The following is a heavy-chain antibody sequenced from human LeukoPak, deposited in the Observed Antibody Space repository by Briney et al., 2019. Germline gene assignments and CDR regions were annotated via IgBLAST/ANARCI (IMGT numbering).Heavy chain of an antibody. J-gene: IGHJ4*02. V-gene: IGHV3-33*06. Sequence: PGRSLRLSCAASGFTFSTYGIHWVRQAPGKGLEWVAVIWYDGSNKYYADSVKGRFTISRDNSKNTLYLQMNSLRAEDTAVYYCAKDLAAAGTRYFDYWGQGTLVTVSS. CDR3: AKDLAAAGTRYFDY. D-gene: IGHD6-13*01. CDR2: IWYDGSNK. CDR1: GFTFSTYG.